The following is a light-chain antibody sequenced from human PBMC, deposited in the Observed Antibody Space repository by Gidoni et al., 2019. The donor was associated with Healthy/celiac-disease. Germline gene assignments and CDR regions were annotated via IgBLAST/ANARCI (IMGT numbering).Light chain of an antibody. CDR2: DAS. J-gene: IGKJ3*01. V-gene: IGKV1-33*01. CDR3: QQYDNLPRVFT. Sequence: DIQMTQSPSSLSASVGDRVTITCQASQEISNYLNWYQQKPGKAPKLLIYDASNLETGVPSRFSGSGSGTDFTFTISSLQPEDIATYYCQQYDNLPRVFTFGPGTKVDI. CDR1: QEISNY.